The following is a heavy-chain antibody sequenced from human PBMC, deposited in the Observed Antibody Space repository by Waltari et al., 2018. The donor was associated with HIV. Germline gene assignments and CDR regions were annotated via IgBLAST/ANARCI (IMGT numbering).Heavy chain of an antibody. Sequence: QVQLVQSGAEVTKPGASVKVSCKASGYTFTSYYMHWVRQDPGHGLDWSGIINPSGGSTSYAQKFQGRVTMTRDTSTSTVYMELSSLRSEDTAVYYCAGQQGGYSYGYALGSPLPYGMDVWGQGTTVTVSS. CDR2: INPSGGST. J-gene: IGHJ6*02. CDR1: GYTFTSYY. D-gene: IGHD5-18*01. CDR3: AGQQGGYSYGYALGSPLPYGMDV. V-gene: IGHV1-46*01.